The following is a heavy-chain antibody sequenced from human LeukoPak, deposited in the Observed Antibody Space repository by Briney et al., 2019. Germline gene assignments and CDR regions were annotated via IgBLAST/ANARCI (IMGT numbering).Heavy chain of an antibody. J-gene: IGHJ4*02. D-gene: IGHD2-21*01. CDR1: GFTFKIFW. V-gene: IGHV3-74*03. CDR3: ARAEGGAFDY. Sequence: GGSLRLSCAASGFTFKIFWMHWVRQGPGKGLVWVSRINTDGSSTMYADSVKGRFTVSGDNAKNTVYLQMNSLRAEDTALYYCARAEGGAFDYWGQGNLVTVSS. CDR2: INTDGSST.